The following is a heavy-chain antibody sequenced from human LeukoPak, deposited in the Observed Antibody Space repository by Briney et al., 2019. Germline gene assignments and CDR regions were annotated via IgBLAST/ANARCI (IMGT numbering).Heavy chain of an antibody. J-gene: IGHJ4*02. CDR3: ARGYYDILTGYSDLDY. D-gene: IGHD3-9*01. CDR1: GGSISSSSYY. V-gene: IGHV4-39*01. Sequence: SETLSLTCTVSGGSISSSSYYWGWIRQPPGKGLEWIGSIYYSGSTYYNPSLKSRVTISVDTSKNQFSLKLGSVTAADTAVYYCARGYYDILTGYSDLDYWGQGTLVTVSS. CDR2: IYYSGST.